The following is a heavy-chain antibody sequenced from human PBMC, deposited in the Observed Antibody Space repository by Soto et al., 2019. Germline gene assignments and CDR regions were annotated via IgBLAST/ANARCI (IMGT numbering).Heavy chain of an antibody. CDR1: GFTFSSYA. J-gene: IGHJ4*02. CDR3: AKDLIVGAKPYYFDY. V-gene: IGHV3-23*01. CDR2: ISGSGGSI. D-gene: IGHD1-26*01. Sequence: GGSLRLSCAASGFTFSSYAMSWVRQAPGKGLEWVSAISGSGGSIYYADSVKGRFTISRDNSKNTLYLQMNSLRAEDTAVYYCAKDLIVGAKPYYFDYWGQGTLVTVSS.